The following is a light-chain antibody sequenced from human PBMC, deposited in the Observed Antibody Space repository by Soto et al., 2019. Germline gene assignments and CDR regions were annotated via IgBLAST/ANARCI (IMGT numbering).Light chain of an antibody. V-gene: IGKV3D-20*02. CDR2: DAS. Sequence: ENVLTQSPGTLSLSPGERASLSCGASQSISSSFLAWYQQKPGQPPRLLIYDASNRATGIPARFSGSGSGTDFTLTISSLEPEDFAVYYCQQRSNWQVTFGQGTRLEIK. CDR3: QQRSNWQVT. CDR1: QSISSSF. J-gene: IGKJ5*01.